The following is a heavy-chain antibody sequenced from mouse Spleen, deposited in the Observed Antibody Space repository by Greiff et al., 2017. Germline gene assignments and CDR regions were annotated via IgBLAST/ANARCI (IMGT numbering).Heavy chain of an antibody. D-gene: IGHD2-4*01. CDR1: GFNIKDYY. V-gene: IGHV14-1*02. CDR2: IDPENGNT. CDR3: ATPSTMITTGFAY. Sequence: EVNLVESGAELVRPGALVKLSCKASGFNIKDYYMHWVKQRPEQGLEWIGWIDPENGNTIYDPKFQGKASITADTSSNTAYLQLSSLTSEDTAVYYCATPSTMITTGFAYWGQGTLVTVSA. J-gene: IGHJ3*01.